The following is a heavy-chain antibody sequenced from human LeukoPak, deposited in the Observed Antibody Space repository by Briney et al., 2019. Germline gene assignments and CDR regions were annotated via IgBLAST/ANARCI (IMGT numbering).Heavy chain of an antibody. CDR1: GYTFTGYY. CDR3: ARDDCSGGSCYSGY. V-gene: IGHV1-2*02. D-gene: IGHD2-15*01. CDR2: INPNSGGT. Sequence: GASVKVSCKASGYTFTGYYMHWVRQAPGQGLEWMGWINPNSGGTNYAQKFQGRVTMTRDTSISTAYMELSRLRSDDTAVYYCARDDCSGGSCYSGYWGQGTLVTVSS. J-gene: IGHJ4*02.